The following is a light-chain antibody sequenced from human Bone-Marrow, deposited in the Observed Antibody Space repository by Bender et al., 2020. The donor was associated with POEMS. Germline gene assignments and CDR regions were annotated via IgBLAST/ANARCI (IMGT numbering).Light chain of an antibody. CDR2: EGG. CDR3: CSYAGSTYV. CDR1: RSDVGAFGF. J-gene: IGLJ1*01. Sequence: QSALTQPASVSGSPGQSITISCTGTRSDVGAFGFVSWYQQRPGSAPKLILYEGGKRPSGVFNRFSGSNSGITASLTISGLQSEDEADYYCCSYAGSTYVFGTGTKVTVL. V-gene: IGLV2-23*01.